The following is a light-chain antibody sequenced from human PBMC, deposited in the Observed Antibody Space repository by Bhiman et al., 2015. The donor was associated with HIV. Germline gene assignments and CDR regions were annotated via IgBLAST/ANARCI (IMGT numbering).Light chain of an antibody. CDR3: SSYAGSNNPVV. CDR1: TSDVGGYNY. V-gene: IGLV2-14*03. CDR2: DVS. Sequence: QSALTQPASVSGSPGQSITISCTGTTSDVGGYNYVSWYQQHPGKGPKLMIYDVSNRPSGVSNRFSGSKSGNTASLTISGLQAEDEADYYCSSYAGSNNPVVFGGGTELTVL. J-gene: IGLJ2*01.